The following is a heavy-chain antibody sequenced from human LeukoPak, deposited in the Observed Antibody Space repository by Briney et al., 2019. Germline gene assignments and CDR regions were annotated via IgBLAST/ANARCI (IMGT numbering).Heavy chain of an antibody. CDR1: GGSFSGYY. V-gene: IGHV4-34*01. D-gene: IGHD1-26*01. Sequence: PSETLSLTCAVYGGSFSGYYWSWIRQPPGKGLEWIGEINHSGSTNYNPSLKSRVTISVDTSKNQFSLKLSSVTAADTAVYYCARSGDGHYFEYWGQGTLVTVSS. CDR3: ARSGDGHYFEY. J-gene: IGHJ4*02. CDR2: INHSGST.